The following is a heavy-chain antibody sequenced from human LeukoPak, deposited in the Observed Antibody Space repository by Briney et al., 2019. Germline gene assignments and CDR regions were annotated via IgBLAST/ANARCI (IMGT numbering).Heavy chain of an antibody. Sequence: PSETLCLTCTVSGDSISGSYWTWIRQAAGKGLEWIGRINAGGNTNYNPALKSRGTMSLHTSKNTCSLNMRSVTLAHTAVYHCARDRLGFRVDVWGQGTTVTFSS. CDR3: ARDRLGFRVDV. CDR1: GDSISGSY. J-gene: IGHJ6*02. V-gene: IGHV4-4*07. D-gene: IGHD3-10*01. CDR2: INAGGNT.